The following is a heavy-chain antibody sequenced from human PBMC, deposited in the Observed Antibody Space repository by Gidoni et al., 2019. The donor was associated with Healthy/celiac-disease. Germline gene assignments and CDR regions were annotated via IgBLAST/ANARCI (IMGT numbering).Heavy chain of an antibody. CDR1: GGSISSSSYY. CDR2: IYYSGST. CDR3: ITYYYDSSGYYSLDV. J-gene: IGHJ6*03. D-gene: IGHD3-22*01. V-gene: IGHV4-39*01. Sequence: QLQLQESGPGLVKPSVTLSLTCTVSGGSISSSSYYWGWIRQPPGKGLEWIGSIYYSGSTYYNPSLKSRVTISVDTSKNQFSLKLSSVTAADTAVYYCITYYYDSSGYYSLDVWGKGTTVTVSS.